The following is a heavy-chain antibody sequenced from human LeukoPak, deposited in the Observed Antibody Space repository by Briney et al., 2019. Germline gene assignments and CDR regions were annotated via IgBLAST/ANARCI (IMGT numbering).Heavy chain of an antibody. CDR2: IQSGGGT. CDR1: GFTVNNNH. D-gene: IGHD6-19*01. CDR3: ARDRGDSSGWPIIDY. J-gene: IGHJ4*02. V-gene: IGHV3-66*01. Sequence: PGGSLRLSCAASGFTVNNNHMSWVRQAPGKGLEWVSLIQSGGGTHYASSVKGRSTISRDISKNTLYLQMNSLRAEDTAVYYCARDRGDSSGWPIIDYWGQGTLVTVSS.